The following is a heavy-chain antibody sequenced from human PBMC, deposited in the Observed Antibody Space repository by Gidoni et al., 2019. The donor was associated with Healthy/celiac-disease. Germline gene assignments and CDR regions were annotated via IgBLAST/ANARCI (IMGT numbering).Heavy chain of an antibody. J-gene: IGHJ4*02. V-gene: IGHV4-61*01. D-gene: IGHD3-22*01. CDR2: IYDSGST. Sequence: QVQLQESGPGLVKPSETLSLTCTVSGGSVSSCSYYWSWIRQPPGKGLEWIGYIYDSGSTNYNPSLKSRVTISVDTSKNQFSLKLSSVTAADTAVYYCARAVYYDSSGYYYYFDYWGQGTLVTVSS. CDR3: ARAVYYDSSGYYYYFDY. CDR1: GGSVSSCSYY.